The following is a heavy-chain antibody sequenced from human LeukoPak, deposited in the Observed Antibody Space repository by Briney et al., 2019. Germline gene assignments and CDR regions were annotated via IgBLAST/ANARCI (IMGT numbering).Heavy chain of an antibody. D-gene: IGHD2-15*01. CDR3: VKSGGYYYMDA. Sequence: GGSLRLSCAASGFIFHDYAMHWVRQGPGKGLEWVSSVSWNRDIIAYADSVRGRFTISRDNDQNSLYLEMTSLRVEDTDLYYCVKSGGYYYMDAWGKGTTLIVSS. CDR2: VSWNRDII. CDR1: GFIFHDYA. J-gene: IGHJ6*03. V-gene: IGHV3-9*01.